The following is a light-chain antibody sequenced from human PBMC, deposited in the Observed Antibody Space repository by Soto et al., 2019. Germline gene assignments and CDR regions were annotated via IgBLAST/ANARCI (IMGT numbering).Light chain of an antibody. CDR3: QTWGADSVI. V-gene: IGLV4-69*01. CDR1: SGHSSYA. CDR2: LNSDGSH. J-gene: IGLJ2*01. Sequence: QPVLTQSPSASASLGASVKLTCTLSSGHSSYAIAWHQQQPEKGPRFLMKLNSDGSHSKGDGISDRFSGSSSGAERYLTISSLQSEDEADYYCQTWGADSVIFGGGTKLT.